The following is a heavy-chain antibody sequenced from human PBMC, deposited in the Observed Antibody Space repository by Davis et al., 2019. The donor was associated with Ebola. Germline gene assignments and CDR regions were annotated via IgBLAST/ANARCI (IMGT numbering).Heavy chain of an antibody. CDR3: ARGCRNWNDWYFDL. CDR2: IYYSGST. V-gene: IGHV4-59*01. D-gene: IGHD1-1*01. J-gene: IGHJ2*01. Sequence: PSETLSLTCTVSGGSISSYYWSWIRQPPGKGLEWIGYIYYSGSTNYNPSLKSRVTISVDTSKNQFSLKLSSVTAADTAVYYCARGCRNWNDWYFDLWGRGTLVTVSS. CDR1: GGSISSYY.